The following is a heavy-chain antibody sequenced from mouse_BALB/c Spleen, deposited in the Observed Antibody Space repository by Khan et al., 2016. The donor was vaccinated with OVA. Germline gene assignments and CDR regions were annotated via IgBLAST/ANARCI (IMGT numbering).Heavy chain of an antibody. CDR2: IYPGNDDT. J-gene: IGHJ3*01. V-gene: IGHV1-80*01. D-gene: IGHD1-1*01. CDR3: ARYFGSRFAY. CDR1: DYTFSSSW. Sequence: QVQLQQSGAELVRPGSSVKISCKASDYTFSSSWMNWVKHRPGQGLEWIGQIYPGNDDTDYNGKFKDKASLTADKSSRTAYMQLTSLTSEDSAVYFCARYFGSRFAYWGQGTLVTVSA.